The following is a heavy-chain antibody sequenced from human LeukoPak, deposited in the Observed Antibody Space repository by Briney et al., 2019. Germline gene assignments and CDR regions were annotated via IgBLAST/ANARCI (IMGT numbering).Heavy chain of an antibody. J-gene: IGHJ4*02. CDR3: AKDRSYSSFFDY. CDR2: IYYDGSLK. CDR1: GLTFRNYG. V-gene: IGHV3-33*06. Sequence: PGGSLRLSCAASGLTFRNYGMHWVRQAPGKGLEWVAIIYYDGSLKYYADSVKGRFAISKDNSKNTLYLEMNSLRVEDTAVYYCAKDRSYSSFFDYWGQGTLVTVSS. D-gene: IGHD1-26*01.